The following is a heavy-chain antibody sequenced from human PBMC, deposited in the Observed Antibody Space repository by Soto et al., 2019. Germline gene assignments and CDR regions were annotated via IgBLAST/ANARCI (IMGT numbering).Heavy chain of an antibody. V-gene: IGHV4-39*01. CDR3: ARLSLGSGSQSPNWSDP. D-gene: IGHD3-10*01. J-gene: IGHJ5*02. Sequence: SETLSLTCTVSGGSISSSSYYWGWIRQPPGKGLEWIGSMYYSGSTYYKPSLKSRVTISVDTSKNQFSLKLSSVTAADTAVYYCARLSLGSGSQSPNWSDPWGQGTLVTVSS. CDR1: GGSISSSSYY. CDR2: MYYSGST.